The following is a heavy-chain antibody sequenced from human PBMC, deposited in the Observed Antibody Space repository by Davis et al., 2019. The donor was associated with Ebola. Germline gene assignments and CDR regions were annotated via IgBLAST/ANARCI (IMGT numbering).Heavy chain of an antibody. CDR2: INHSGST. Sequence: SETLSLTCAVYGGSFSGYYWSWIRQPPGKGLEWIGEINHSGSTYYNPSLKSRVTISVDTSKNQFSLKLRSVTAADTAVYYCARHGGGSGYDYWGQGTLVTVSS. J-gene: IGHJ4*02. CDR1: GGSFSGYY. CDR3: ARHGGGSGYDY. D-gene: IGHD5-12*01. V-gene: IGHV4-34*01.